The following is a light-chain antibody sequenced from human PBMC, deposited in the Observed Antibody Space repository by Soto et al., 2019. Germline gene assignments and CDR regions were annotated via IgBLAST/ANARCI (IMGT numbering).Light chain of an antibody. CDR2: GAS. CDR1: QGISSY. V-gene: IGKV1D-8*03. J-gene: IGKJ1*01. CDR3: QQSYSTPRT. Sequence: VIWVTQPPSLLSASTGDRVTISCRMSQGISSYLAWYQQKPGKVPKRLIYGASSLQSGVPSRFSGSGSGTDFTLTISSLQPEDFATYYCQQSYSTPRTFGQGTKVDIK.